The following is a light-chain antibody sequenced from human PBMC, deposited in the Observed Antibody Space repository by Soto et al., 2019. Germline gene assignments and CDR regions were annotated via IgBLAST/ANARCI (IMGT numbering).Light chain of an antibody. Sequence: DIQMTQSPSTLSASVGDRVTITFRASQSISNRLAWYHQKPGKTPNLLIYDASNLGSGVPSRFSGSGSGTEFTLTISSLQPDDFATYYCQQYDTYSTFGQGTKVDI. V-gene: IGKV1-5*01. CDR1: QSISNR. J-gene: IGKJ1*01. CDR2: DAS. CDR3: QQYDTYST.